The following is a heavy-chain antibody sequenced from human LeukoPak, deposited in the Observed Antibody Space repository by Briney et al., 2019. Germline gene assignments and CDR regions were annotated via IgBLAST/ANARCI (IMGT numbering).Heavy chain of an antibody. CDR1: GFIFSSYA. Sequence: GGSLRLSCAASGFIFSSYAMSWVRQAPGKGLEWVSSVSGGGGSTYYADSVKGRFAISRDNSKSTLFLQMNSLRAEDTAVYYCAKSSYYDSSGYYREYYFDYWGQGTLVTVSS. CDR2: VSGGGGST. V-gene: IGHV3-23*01. CDR3: AKSSYYDSSGYYREYYFDY. D-gene: IGHD3-22*01. J-gene: IGHJ4*02.